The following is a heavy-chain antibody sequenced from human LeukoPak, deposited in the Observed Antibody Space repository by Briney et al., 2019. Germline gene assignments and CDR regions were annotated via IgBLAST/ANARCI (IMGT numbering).Heavy chain of an antibody. D-gene: IGHD3-10*01. V-gene: IGHV3-66*01. Sequence: PGGSLRLSCAASGFTVSSNYMNWVRQAPGKGLEWVSVIYRGGNTYYADSVKGRFTISRDNSKNTLYLQMNSLRAEDTAVYYSARLWFGELAFDYWGQGTLVTVSS. CDR3: ARLWFGELAFDY. CDR2: IYRGGNT. J-gene: IGHJ4*02. CDR1: GFTVSSNY.